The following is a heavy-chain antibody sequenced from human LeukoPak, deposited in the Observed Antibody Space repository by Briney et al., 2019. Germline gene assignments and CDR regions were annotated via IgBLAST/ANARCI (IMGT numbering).Heavy chain of an antibody. Sequence: AGGYLRLPCAASAFTFSSYSMNWVRQAPGKGLEWVSSISSSSSYIYYADSVKGRFTISRDNAKNSLYLKMNSLRAEDTAVYYCAVLAADEPYDVWSGYYTGRAFDVWGQGSMVTVSS. CDR1: AFTFSSYS. V-gene: IGHV3-21*04. CDR3: AVLAADEPYDVWSGYYTGRAFDV. CDR2: ISSSSSYI. J-gene: IGHJ3*01. D-gene: IGHD3-3*01.